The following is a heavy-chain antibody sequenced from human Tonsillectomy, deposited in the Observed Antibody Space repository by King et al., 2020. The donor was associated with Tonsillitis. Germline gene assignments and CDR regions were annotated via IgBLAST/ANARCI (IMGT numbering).Heavy chain of an antibody. CDR3: ASGSSWGLVDY. Sequence: QLQESGPGLVKPSETLSLSCTVSGGSISSSSYYWGWIRQPPGKGLEWIGSLYYSRSTDYNPSLKSRGTLSVDTSKNQFSLKLSSVTAAETAVYYCASGSSWGLVDYWGQGTLVTVSS. CDR1: GGSISSSSYY. V-gene: IGHV4-39*07. D-gene: IGHD2-2*01. J-gene: IGHJ4*02. CDR2: LYYSRST.